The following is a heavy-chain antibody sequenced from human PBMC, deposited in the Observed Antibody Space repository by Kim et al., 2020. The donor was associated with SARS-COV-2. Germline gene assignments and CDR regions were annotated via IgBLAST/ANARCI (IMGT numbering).Heavy chain of an antibody. J-gene: IGHJ5*02. V-gene: IGHV4-59*12. Sequence: SETLSLTCTVSGGTYYWSWIRQSPGKGLEWIGYIYNSGSTYYNQSLESRVSISLDTSKGQFSLKLNSVTAADTAVYYCARGHSSGNYHWFDPWGHGTLVT. CDR3: ARGHSSGNYHWFDP. D-gene: IGHD3-16*02. CDR2: IYNSGST. CDR1: GGTYY.